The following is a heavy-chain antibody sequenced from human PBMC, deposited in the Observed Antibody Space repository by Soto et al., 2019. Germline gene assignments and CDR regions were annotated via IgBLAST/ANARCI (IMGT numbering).Heavy chain of an antibody. Sequence: EVQLVQSGAEVKKPGESLKISCKSSGYSFTSYWIGWVRQMPGKGLEWMGIIYPGDSDTRYSPSFQGQVTISADKSISTAYLQWSSLKASDTAMYYCARHPLGYCSGGSCSSADYWGQGTLVTVSS. CDR2: IYPGDSDT. CDR1: GYSFTSYW. J-gene: IGHJ4*02. D-gene: IGHD2-15*01. V-gene: IGHV5-51*01. CDR3: ARHPLGYCSGGSCSSADY.